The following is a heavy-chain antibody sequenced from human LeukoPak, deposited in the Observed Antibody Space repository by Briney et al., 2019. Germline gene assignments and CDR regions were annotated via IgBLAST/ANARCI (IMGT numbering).Heavy chain of an antibody. D-gene: IGHD3-10*01. CDR3: AKYRLSFTMVRGSIDY. J-gene: IGHJ4*02. V-gene: IGHV3-33*06. CDR2: IWYDGSKK. Sequence: GRSLRLSCAASGFTFSSYGMHWVRQAPGKGLEWVAVIWYDGSKKYYADSVKGRFTISRDNSKNTLYLQMNSLRAEDTAVYYCAKYRLSFTMVRGSIDYWGQGTLVTVSS. CDR1: GFTFSSYG.